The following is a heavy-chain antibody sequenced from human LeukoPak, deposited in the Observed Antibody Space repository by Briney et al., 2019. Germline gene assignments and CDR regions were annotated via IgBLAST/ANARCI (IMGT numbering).Heavy chain of an antibody. J-gene: IGHJ5*02. V-gene: IGHV4-59*08. CDR1: GGSISSYY. CDR3: ARSAYSSSWYGATNWFDP. Sequence: KPSETLSLTCTGSGGSISSYYWSWIRQPPGKGLEWIGYIYYSGSTNYNPSLKSRVTISVDTSKNQFSLKLSSVTAADTAVYYCARSAYSSSWYGATNWFDPWGQGTLVTVSS. D-gene: IGHD6-13*01. CDR2: IYYSGST.